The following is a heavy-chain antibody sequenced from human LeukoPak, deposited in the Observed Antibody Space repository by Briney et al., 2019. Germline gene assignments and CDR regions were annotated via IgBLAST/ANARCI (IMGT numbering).Heavy chain of an antibody. J-gene: IGHJ4*02. Sequence: SQTLSLTCTVSGGSIISGSYYGGWIRQPAGKGLEWIGRFHTSGSTDYNPSLKSRFSISGERAKNHFSLQLSSVPAADTAVYYCARGGVSDFDYWGQGTLVTVSS. V-gene: IGHV4-61*02. D-gene: IGHD3-10*01. CDR1: GGSIISGSYY. CDR2: FHTSGST. CDR3: ARGGVSDFDY.